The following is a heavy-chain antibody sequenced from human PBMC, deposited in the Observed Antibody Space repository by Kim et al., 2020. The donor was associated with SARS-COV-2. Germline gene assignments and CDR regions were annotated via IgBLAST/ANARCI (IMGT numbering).Heavy chain of an antibody. CDR3: ARYGITGATDY. CDR2: INTDASEK. J-gene: IGHJ4*02. D-gene: IGHD1-20*01. Sequence: GGSLRLSCAASGFRFSNYHMTWVRHAPEKGLEWVANINTDASEKSYVDSVKGRFTISRDNVRNSLFLQMSSLRVEDTAVYYCARYGITGATDYWGQGTRVTVSS. V-gene: IGHV3-7*01. CDR1: GFRFSNYH.